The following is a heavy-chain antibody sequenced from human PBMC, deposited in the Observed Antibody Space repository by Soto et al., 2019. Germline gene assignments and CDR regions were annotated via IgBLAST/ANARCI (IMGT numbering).Heavy chain of an antibody. CDR3: ARSGSLWSGFYYMDV. Sequence: SETLSLTCTVSGGSISSYYWSWIRQPPGKGLEWIGYIYYSGSTNYNPSLKSRVTISVDTSKNQFSLKLSSVTAADTAVYYCARSGSLWSGFYYMDVWGKGTTVTVSS. V-gene: IGHV4-59*01. D-gene: IGHD3-3*01. CDR2: IYYSGST. J-gene: IGHJ6*03. CDR1: GGSISSYY.